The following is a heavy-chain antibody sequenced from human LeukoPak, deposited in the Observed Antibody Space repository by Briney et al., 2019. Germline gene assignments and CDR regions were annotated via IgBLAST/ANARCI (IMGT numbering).Heavy chain of an antibody. Sequence: GGSLRLSCAVSGFTFSSYAMSWVRQAPGKGLEWVSGISGSGGSTNYADSVKGRFTISRDNSKNTLYLQMNSLRAEDTAVYYCAKGPGVVITHFDYWGQGTLVTVSS. J-gene: IGHJ4*02. CDR2: ISGSGGST. CDR1: GFTFSSYA. D-gene: IGHD3-3*01. CDR3: AKGPGVVITHFDY. V-gene: IGHV3-23*01.